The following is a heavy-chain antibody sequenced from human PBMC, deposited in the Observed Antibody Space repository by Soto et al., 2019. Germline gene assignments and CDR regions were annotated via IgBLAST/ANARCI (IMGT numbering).Heavy chain of an antibody. CDR3: VSQRTTVPTQAYFDY. J-gene: IGHJ4*02. D-gene: IGHD4-17*01. CDR2: VYYRGRS. CDR1: GGSVTNSSYY. V-gene: IGHV4-39*01. Sequence: SETLSLTCTASGGSVTNSSYYWGWIRQSPGKGLEWIGSVYYRGRSYSKSSVKSRVTISVDTSKNRFSLSLNSVTASDTAVYFCVSQRTTVPTQAYFDYWGPGALVTVSS.